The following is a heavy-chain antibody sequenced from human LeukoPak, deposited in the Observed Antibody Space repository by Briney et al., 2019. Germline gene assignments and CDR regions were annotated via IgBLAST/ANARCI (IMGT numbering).Heavy chain of an antibody. J-gene: IGHJ4*02. CDR3: ARIPAEGTYDY. CDR2: IDWDNEK. Sequence: ESGPALVKPTQTLTLTCTFSGFSLRTSGMRVSWIRQPPGKALEWLARIDWDNEKLYNTSLKTRLTISKDTSKNQVVLTMTNMDPVDTATYYCARIPAEGTYDYWGQGTLVTVSS. D-gene: IGHD1-1*01. CDR1: GFSLRTSGMR. V-gene: IGHV2-70*04.